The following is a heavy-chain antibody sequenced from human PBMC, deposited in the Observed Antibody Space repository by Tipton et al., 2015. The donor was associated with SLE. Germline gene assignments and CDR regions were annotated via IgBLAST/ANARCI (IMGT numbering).Heavy chain of an antibody. D-gene: IGHD7-27*01. J-gene: IGHJ4*02. CDR3: ARLTGESYFDY. CDR1: GGSISSYY. CDR2: VYISGNT. Sequence: LRLSCTVAGGSISSYYWNWIRQAAGKGLEWIGRVYISGNTNYNPSVQSRVTMSVDTSKNQFSLILSSVTAADTAVYYCARLTGESYFDYWGQGTLVTVSS. V-gene: IGHV4-4*07.